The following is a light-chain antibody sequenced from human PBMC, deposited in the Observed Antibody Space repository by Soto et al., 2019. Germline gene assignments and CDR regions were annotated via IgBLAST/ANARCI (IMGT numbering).Light chain of an antibody. CDR3: QQYDTYPYT. J-gene: IGKJ2*01. CDR1: QSISSW. Sequence: DIPMTQSPSTLSASVGDSVTITCRASQSISSWLAWNQQKPGKAPKLLIYKASSLESGVPSRFSGSGSGTQFTLTISSLQPDDFATYYCQQYDTYPYTFGQGTKLEIE. V-gene: IGKV1-5*03. CDR2: KAS.